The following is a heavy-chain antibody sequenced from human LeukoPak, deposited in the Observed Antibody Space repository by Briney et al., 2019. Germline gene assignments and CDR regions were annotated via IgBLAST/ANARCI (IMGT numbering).Heavy chain of an antibody. J-gene: IGHJ3*02. CDR2: ISPSGTTM. Sequence: GGSLRLSCAASGFNFHSHEVNWVRQAPGKGLEFISYISPSGTTMYYADSVKGRFTISRDNAKNSLYLQMNSLRAEDTAVYYCARGGYCTTALCYAMNAFDIWGQGTMVTVSS. CDR1: GFNFHSHE. V-gene: IGHV3-48*03. CDR3: ARGGYCTTALCYAMNAFDI. D-gene: IGHD2-2*03.